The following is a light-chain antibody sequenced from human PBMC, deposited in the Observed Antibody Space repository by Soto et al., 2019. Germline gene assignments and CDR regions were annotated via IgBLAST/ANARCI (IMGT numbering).Light chain of an antibody. CDR3: QQYNNWPPWT. Sequence: EIVMKQSPATLYVSPGERATLSCRASQSISSNLAWYQQKPGQAPRLLIYGESTRANGIPARFSGSGSGTEFTLTISSLQSEDFAVYYCQQYNNWPPWTFGQGTKVEIK. J-gene: IGKJ1*01. CDR1: QSISSN. V-gene: IGKV3D-15*01. CDR2: GES.